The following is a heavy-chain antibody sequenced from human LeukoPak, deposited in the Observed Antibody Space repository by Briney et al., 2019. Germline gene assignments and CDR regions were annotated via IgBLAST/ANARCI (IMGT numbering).Heavy chain of an antibody. Sequence: GGSLRLSCAASGFTFSSYWTSWVRQAPGKGLEWVANIKQDGSEEYYVDSVRGRFTISRDNARNSLHLQMNSLRAEDTAVYYCARETLFYGDYDYWGQGTLVTVSS. CDR1: GFTFSSYW. D-gene: IGHD4-17*01. CDR3: ARETLFYGDYDY. CDR2: IKQDGSEE. J-gene: IGHJ4*02. V-gene: IGHV3-7*01.